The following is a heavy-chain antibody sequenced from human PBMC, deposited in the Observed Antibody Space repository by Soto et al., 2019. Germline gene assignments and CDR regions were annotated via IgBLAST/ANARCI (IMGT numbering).Heavy chain of an antibody. J-gene: IGHJ4*02. Sequence: SVKVSCKASGGTFSSYTISWVRQAPGQGLEWMGRIIPILGIANYAQKFQGRVTITADKSTSTAYMELSNLRSEDTAVYYCARGSQDIVVVVAAHGFDYWGQGTLVTVSS. D-gene: IGHD2-15*01. CDR3: ARGSQDIVVVVAAHGFDY. CDR2: IIPILGIA. V-gene: IGHV1-69*02. CDR1: GGTFSSYT.